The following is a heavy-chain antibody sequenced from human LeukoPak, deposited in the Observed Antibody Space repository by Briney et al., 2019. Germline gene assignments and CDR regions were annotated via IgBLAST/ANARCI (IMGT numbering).Heavy chain of an antibody. CDR2: IIPILGIA. CDR3: ARGDDSSGYYHFDY. J-gene: IGHJ4*02. Sequence: SVKVSCKASGGTFSSYTISWVRQAPGQGLEWMGRIIPILGIANYAQKFQGRVTITADKSTSTAYMELSSLRSEDTAVYYCARGDDSSGYYHFDYWGQGTLVTVSS. V-gene: IGHV1-69*02. CDR1: GGTFSSYT. D-gene: IGHD3-22*01.